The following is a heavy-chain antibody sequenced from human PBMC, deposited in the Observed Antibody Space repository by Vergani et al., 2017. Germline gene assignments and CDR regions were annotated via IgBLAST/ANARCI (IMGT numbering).Heavy chain of an antibody. V-gene: IGHV1-69*09. J-gene: IGHJ3*02. Sequence: VQLVQSGAEMKKPGSSVKVSCQSSGGNFGSFGFSWVRQAPGQGLDWMGRSVPILDITNYAQRFMGRVSITADKSTGTLYLDLSDLRSADTAMYYCARDRTETTDDAFDIWGQGTLVSVSS. D-gene: IGHD1-14*01. CDR3: ARDRTETTDDAFDI. CDR1: GGNFGSFG. CDR2: SVPILDIT.